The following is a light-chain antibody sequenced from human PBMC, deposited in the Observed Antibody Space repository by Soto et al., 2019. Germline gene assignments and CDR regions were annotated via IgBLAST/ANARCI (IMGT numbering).Light chain of an antibody. CDR3: QHYNSDTGT. V-gene: IGKV1-5*01. CDR1: QSISSW. CDR2: DAS. Sequence: DIQMTQSPSTLSASVGDRVTITCRASQSISSWLAWYQQKPGKAPKLLIYDASSLESGAPARFSGSGSGTESALTIGSLQPEDFATYYCQHYNSDTGTFGRGTKVVIK. J-gene: IGKJ1*01.